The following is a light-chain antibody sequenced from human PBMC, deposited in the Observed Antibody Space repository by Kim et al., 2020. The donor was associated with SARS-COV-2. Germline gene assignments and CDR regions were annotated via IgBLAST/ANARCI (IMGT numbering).Light chain of an antibody. J-gene: IGKJ1*01. CDR1: QGISSY. Sequence: IQMTQSPSTLSASTGDRVTITCRASQGISSYLAWYQQKPGKAPKLLIYAASTLQSGVPSRFSGSGSGTDFTLTISCLQSEDFATYYCQQYYSYPQTFGQGTKVDIK. V-gene: IGKV1-8*01. CDR2: AAS. CDR3: QQYYSYPQT.